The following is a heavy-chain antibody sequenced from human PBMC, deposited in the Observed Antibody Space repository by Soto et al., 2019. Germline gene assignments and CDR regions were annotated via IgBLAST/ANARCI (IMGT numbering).Heavy chain of an antibody. D-gene: IGHD5-12*01. CDR2: INHSGST. Sequence: QVQLQQWGAGLLKPSETLSLTCAVYGGSFSGYYWSWIRQPPGKGLEWIGEINHSGSTNYNPSLKSRVTISVDTSKNQFSLKLSSVIAADTAVYYCARGPRDGYKYYYYYGMDVWDQGTTVIVSS. V-gene: IGHV4-34*01. J-gene: IGHJ6*02. CDR3: ARGPRDGYKYYYYYGMDV. CDR1: GGSFSGYY.